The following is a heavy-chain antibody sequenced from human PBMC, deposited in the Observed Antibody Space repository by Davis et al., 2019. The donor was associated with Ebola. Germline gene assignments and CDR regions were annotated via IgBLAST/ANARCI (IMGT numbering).Heavy chain of an antibody. CDR1: GFTFSSYG. Sequence: PGGSLRLSCAASGFTFSSYGMHWVRQAPGKGLEWVAVISYDGSNKYYADSVKGRFTISRDNSKNMLFLQMNSLRAEDTAVYFCAREGYYVSGSRGMDVWGKGTTVIVSS. V-gene: IGHV3-30*03. CDR2: ISYDGSNK. CDR3: AREGYYVSGSRGMDV. D-gene: IGHD3-10*01. J-gene: IGHJ6*04.